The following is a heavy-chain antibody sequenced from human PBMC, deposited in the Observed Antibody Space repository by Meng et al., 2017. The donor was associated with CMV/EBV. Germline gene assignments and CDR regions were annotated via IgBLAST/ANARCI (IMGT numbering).Heavy chain of an antibody. Sequence: SETLSLTCAISGDSVSSNSAAWNWIRQSPSGGLEWLGRTYYRSKWYNDYAVSVKSRITINPDTSKNQFSLQLNSVTPEDTAVYYCARDRPAMVYYYYGMDVWGQGTTVTVSS. CDR3: ARDRPAMVYYYYGMDV. J-gene: IGHJ6*02. V-gene: IGHV6-1*01. D-gene: IGHD5-18*01. CDR2: TYYRSKWYN. CDR1: GDSVSSNSAA.